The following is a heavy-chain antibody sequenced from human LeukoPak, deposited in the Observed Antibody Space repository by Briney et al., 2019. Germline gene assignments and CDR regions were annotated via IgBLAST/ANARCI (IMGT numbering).Heavy chain of an antibody. J-gene: IGHJ4*02. CDR3: ARRLGT. CDR1: GGSFSGYY. D-gene: IGHD1-7*01. Sequence: SETLSLTCAVYGGSFSGYYWSWIRQPPGKGLEWIGEINHSGSTNYNPSLKSRVTISVDTSKNQFSLKLSPVTAADTAVYYCARRLGTWGQGTLVTVSS. V-gene: IGHV4-34*01. CDR2: INHSGST.